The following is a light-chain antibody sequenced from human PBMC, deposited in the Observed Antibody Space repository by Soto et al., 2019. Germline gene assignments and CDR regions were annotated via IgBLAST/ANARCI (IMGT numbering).Light chain of an antibody. CDR1: QRVGIN. J-gene: IGKJ1*01. Sequence: EILMTQSPSTLAVSPGETAPLSCRASQRVGINLDWYQQKPGQAPRLLIYSASTRASGIPERFSGSGSGTEFTLTISSLPSEDFDFFYCQQYDGWPRTFGQGTKVDIK. CDR3: QQYDGWPRT. V-gene: IGKV3-15*01. CDR2: SAS.